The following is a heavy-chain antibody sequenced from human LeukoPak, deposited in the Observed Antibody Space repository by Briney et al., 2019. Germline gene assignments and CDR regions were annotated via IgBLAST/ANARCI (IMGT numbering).Heavy chain of an antibody. D-gene: IGHD3-9*01. CDR2: IIPIFGTA. CDR1: GGTFSSYA. V-gene: IGHV1-69*05. Sequence: SVKVSCKASGGTFSSYAISGVRQAPGQGLEWMGGIIPIFGTANYAQKFQGRVTITTDESTSTAYMELSSLRSEDTAVYYCARGATYYDILTGFGWFDPWGQGTLVTVSS. J-gene: IGHJ5*02. CDR3: ARGATYYDILTGFGWFDP.